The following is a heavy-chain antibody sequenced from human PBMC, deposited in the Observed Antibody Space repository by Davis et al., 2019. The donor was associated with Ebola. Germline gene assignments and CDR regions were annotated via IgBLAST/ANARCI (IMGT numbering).Heavy chain of an antibody. V-gene: IGHV1-69*13. CDR3: AQGVVSWYFDL. CDR1: AGTFSSYA. CDR2: IIPIFGTA. Sequence: AASVKVSCKASAGTFSSYAISWVRQAPGQGLEWMGGIIPIFGTANYAQKFQGRVTITADESTSTAYLQWSSLKASDTATYYCAQGVVSWYFDLWGRGTQVTVSS. D-gene: IGHD2-8*01. J-gene: IGHJ2*01.